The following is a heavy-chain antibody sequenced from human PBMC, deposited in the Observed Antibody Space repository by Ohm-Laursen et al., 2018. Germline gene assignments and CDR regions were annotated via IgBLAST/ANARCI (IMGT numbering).Heavy chain of an antibody. J-gene: IGHJ4*02. D-gene: IGHD1-14*01. CDR1: GFTFSSYG. V-gene: IGHV3-33*08. Sequence: SLRLSCAASGFTFSSYGIHWVRQAPGKGLEWVALIWYDGSNKYYADSVKGRFTISRDNSKNTLYLQMNSLRAEDTAVYYCARNPYDYWGQGTLVTVSS. CDR3: ARNPYDY. CDR2: IWYDGSNK.